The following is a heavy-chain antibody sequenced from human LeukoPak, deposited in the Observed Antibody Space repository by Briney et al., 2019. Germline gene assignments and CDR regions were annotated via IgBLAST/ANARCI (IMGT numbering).Heavy chain of an antibody. J-gene: IGHJ3*02. CDR2: ISGSGGST. D-gene: IGHD3-22*01. V-gene: IGHV3-23*01. Sequence: GSLRLSCAASGFTFSSYAMSWVRQAPGKGLEWVSAISGSGGSTYYADSVKGRFTISRDNSKNTLYLQMNSLRAEDTAVYYCAKPSSAIYDSSGYYPHDAFDIWGQGTMVTVSS. CDR3: AKPSSAIYDSSGYYPHDAFDI. CDR1: GFTFSSYA.